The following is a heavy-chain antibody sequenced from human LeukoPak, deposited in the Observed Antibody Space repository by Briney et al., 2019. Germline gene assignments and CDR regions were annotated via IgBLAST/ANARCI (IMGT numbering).Heavy chain of an antibody. V-gene: IGHV4-30-2*01. D-gene: IGHD3-10*01. CDR2: IYHSGGT. Sequence: SETLSLTCTVSGGSISSGGYYWSWIRQPPGKGLEWIGYIYHSGGTYYNPSLKSRVTISVDTSKNQFSLKLSSVTAADTAVYYCASGYGSGSSNFDYWGQGTLVTVSS. CDR3: ASGYGSGSSNFDY. CDR1: GGSISSGGYY. J-gene: IGHJ4*02.